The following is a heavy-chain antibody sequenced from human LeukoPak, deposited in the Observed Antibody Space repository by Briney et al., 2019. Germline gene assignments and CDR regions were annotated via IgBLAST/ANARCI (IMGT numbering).Heavy chain of an antibody. CDR2: ISGSGGST. J-gene: IGHJ4*02. D-gene: IGHD3-22*01. CDR1: GFTFSGYA. Sequence: GGSLRLSCAASGFTFSGYAMSWVRQAPGKGLEWVSAISGSGGSTYYADSVKGRFTISRDNSKNTLYLQMNSLRAEDTAVYYCAKDPYYDSSGYQLNYWGQGTLVTVSS. CDR3: AKDPYYDSSGYQLNY. V-gene: IGHV3-23*01.